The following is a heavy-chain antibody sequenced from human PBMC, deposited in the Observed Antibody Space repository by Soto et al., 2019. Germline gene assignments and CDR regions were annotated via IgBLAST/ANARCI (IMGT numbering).Heavy chain of an antibody. Sequence: GGSLRLSCAASGFTFSSYAMSWVRQAPGKGLEWVSAISGSGGSTYYADSVKGRFTISRDNSKNTLYLQMNSLRAEDTAVYYCAKKKGHVVPAAHYYFDYWGQGTLVTVSS. D-gene: IGHD2-2*01. V-gene: IGHV3-23*01. CDR1: GFTFSSYA. J-gene: IGHJ4*02. CDR3: AKKKGHVVPAAHYYFDY. CDR2: ISGSGGST.